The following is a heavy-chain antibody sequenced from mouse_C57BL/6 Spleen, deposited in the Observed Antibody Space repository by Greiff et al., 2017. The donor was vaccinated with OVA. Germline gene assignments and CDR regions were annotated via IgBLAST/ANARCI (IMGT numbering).Heavy chain of an antibody. CDR1: GFNIKDYY. Sequence: EVQLQESGAELVKPGASVKLSCTASGFNIKDYYMHWVKQRTEQGLEWIGRIDPEDGETKYAPKFQGKATITADTSSNTAYLQFSSLTSEDTAVYYCARGGSSYEIGYWYFDVWGTGTTVTVSS. D-gene: IGHD1-1*01. CDR2: IDPEDGET. V-gene: IGHV14-2*01. J-gene: IGHJ1*03. CDR3: ARGGSSYEIGYWYFDV.